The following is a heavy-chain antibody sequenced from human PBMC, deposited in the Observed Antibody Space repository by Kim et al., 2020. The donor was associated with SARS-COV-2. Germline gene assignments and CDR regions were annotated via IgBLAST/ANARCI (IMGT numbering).Heavy chain of an antibody. CDR2: IKQDGSEK. Sequence: GSLRLSCAASGLTLSNDWMTWVRQAPGKGLEWVANIKQDGSEKNYVDSVKGRFTISRDNAKNSLYLQMNSLRAEDTAVYYCARAVAGMLYWGQGTLVTVSS. CDR1: GLTLSNDW. V-gene: IGHV3-7*01. CDR3: ARAVAGMLY. J-gene: IGHJ4*02. D-gene: IGHD6-19*01.